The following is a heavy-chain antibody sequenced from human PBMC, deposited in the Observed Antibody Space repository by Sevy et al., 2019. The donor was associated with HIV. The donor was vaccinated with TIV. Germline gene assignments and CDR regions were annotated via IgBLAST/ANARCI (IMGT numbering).Heavy chain of an antibody. D-gene: IGHD2-8*01. J-gene: IGHJ4*02. CDR1: GFNFNIYS. Sequence: GGSLRLSCVASGFNFNIYSMSWVRQAPGKGLEWVSTLSFGCGRINHADSVQGRFTMSRDDSKKTVYLKMNSLRAEDTAVYYCAREGCTRPHDHWGQGTLVTVSS. CDR3: AREGCTRPHDH. CDR2: LSFGCGRI. V-gene: IGHV3-23*01.